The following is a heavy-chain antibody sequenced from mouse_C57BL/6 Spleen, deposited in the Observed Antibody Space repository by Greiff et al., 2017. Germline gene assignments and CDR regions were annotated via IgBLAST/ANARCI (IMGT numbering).Heavy chain of an antibody. CDR2: ISSGSSTI. CDR1: GFTFSDYG. J-gene: IGHJ1*03. Sequence: EVKLMESGGGLVKPGGSLKLSCAASGFTFSDYGMHWVRQAPEKGLEWVAYISSGSSTIYYADTVKGRFTISRDNAKNTLFLQMTSLRSEDTAMYYCARHYYGRDWYFDVWGTGTTVTVSS. V-gene: IGHV5-17*01. CDR3: ARHYYGRDWYFDV. D-gene: IGHD1-1*01.